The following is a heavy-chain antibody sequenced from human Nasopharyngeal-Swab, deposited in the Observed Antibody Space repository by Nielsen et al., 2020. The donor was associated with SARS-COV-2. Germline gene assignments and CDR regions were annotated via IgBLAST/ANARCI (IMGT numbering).Heavy chain of an antibody. CDR1: GDSIDRSSFY. CDR3: ARRQSSGWYGSFDY. CDR2: IFYNGNT. V-gene: IGHV4-39*01. J-gene: IGHJ4*02. Sequence: ETLSLTCSVTGDSIDRSSFYWAWIRQPPGKGLEWIGSIFYNGNTYYNPSLKSRVTISVDTSKNEFSVKLSSATAADTAVYYCARRQSSGWYGSFDYWGQGRLVTVSS. D-gene: IGHD6-19*01.